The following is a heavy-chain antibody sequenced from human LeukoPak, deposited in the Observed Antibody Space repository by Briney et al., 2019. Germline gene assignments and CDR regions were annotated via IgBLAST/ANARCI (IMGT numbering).Heavy chain of an antibody. CDR2: IHSDGTST. CDR3: AEAAPIATDWYFDL. CDR1: GFTFSSYW. D-gene: IGHD6-25*01. Sequence: GGSLRLSCAASGFTFSSYWMHWVRQAPGKGLVWVSRIHSDGTSTNYADSVKGRFAISRDNAKNSLYLQMNSLRAEDMALYYCAEAAPIATDWYFDLWGRGTLVTVSS. J-gene: IGHJ2*01. V-gene: IGHV3-74*01.